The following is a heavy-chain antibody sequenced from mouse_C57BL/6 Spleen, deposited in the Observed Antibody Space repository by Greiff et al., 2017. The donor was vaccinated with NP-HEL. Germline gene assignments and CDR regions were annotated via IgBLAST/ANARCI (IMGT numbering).Heavy chain of an antibody. J-gene: IGHJ3*01. CDR2: ISYDGSN. CDR1: GYSITSGYY. D-gene: IGHD1-1*01. V-gene: IGHV3-6*01. CDR3: ARDRYYGSSYDWFAY. Sequence: EVQLVESGPGLVKPSQSLSLTCSVTGYSITSGYYWNWIRQFPGNKLEWMGYISYDGSNNYNPSLKNRISITRDTSKNQFFLKLNSVTTEDTATYYCARDRYYGSSYDWFAYWGQGTLVTVSA.